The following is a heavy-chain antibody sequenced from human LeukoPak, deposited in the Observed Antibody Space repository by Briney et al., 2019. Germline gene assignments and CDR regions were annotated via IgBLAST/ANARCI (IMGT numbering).Heavy chain of an antibody. CDR2: VDPEDGET. CDR1: GYTFTDYY. Sequence: ASVKVSCKVSGYTFTDYYMHWVQQAPGKGLEWMGLVDPEDGETIYAEKFQGRVTITADTSTDTAYMELSSLRSEDTAVYYCARETRYSGSYEVYWGQGTLVTVSS. J-gene: IGHJ4*02. D-gene: IGHD1-26*01. V-gene: IGHV1-69-2*01. CDR3: ARETRYSGSYEVY.